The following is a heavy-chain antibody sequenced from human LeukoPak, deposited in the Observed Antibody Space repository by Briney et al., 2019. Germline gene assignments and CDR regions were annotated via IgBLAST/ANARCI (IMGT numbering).Heavy chain of an antibody. D-gene: IGHD1-7*01. V-gene: IGHV1-2*02. CDR1: GYTFTGYY. CDR2: INPNSGGT. CDR3: ARTRYNWNYGDFWNYYGMDV. J-gene: IGHJ6*02. Sequence: GASVKVSCKASGYTFTGYYMQWVRQAPGQGLEWMGWINPNSGGTNYAQKFQGRVTMTRDTSISTAYMELSRLRSDDTAVYYCARTRYNWNYGDFWNYYGMDVWGQGTTVTVSS.